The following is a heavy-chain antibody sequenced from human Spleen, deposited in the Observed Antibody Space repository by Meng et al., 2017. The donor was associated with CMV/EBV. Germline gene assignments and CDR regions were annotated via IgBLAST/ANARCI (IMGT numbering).Heavy chain of an antibody. D-gene: IGHD2-2*01. CDR2: ISYDGSNK. V-gene: IGHV3-30-3*01. CDR3: ARVPLYCTSTTCYDY. Sequence: GESLKISCAASGFTFSSYAMHWVRQAPGKGLEWVAVISYDGSNKYYADSVKGRFTISRDNSKNTLYLQMNSLRAEDTAVYYCARVPLYCTSTTCYDYWGQGALVTVSS. CDR1: GFTFSSYA. J-gene: IGHJ4*02.